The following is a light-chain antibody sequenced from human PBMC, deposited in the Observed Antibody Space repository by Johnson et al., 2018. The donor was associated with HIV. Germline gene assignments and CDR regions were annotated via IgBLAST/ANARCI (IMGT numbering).Light chain of an antibody. CDR3: GAWDSRLSAGF. CDR1: SSNIGSNY. Sequence: QSVLTQPPSVSAAPGQKVTISCSGSSSNIGSNYVSWYQQLPKTAPKLLIYETNKRPSGIADRFSDTKSGTSATLAITALQPGDEADYYCGAWDSRLSAGFFGTGTKVTVL. CDR2: ETN. J-gene: IGLJ1*01. V-gene: IGLV1-51*01.